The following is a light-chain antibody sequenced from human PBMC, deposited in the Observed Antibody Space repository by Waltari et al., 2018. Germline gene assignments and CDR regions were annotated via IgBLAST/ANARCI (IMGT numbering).Light chain of an antibody. V-gene: IGKV1-6*01. CDR1: PGIRND. CDR2: AAS. CDR3: LQDYIYPWT. J-gene: IGKJ1*01. Sequence: AIQMTQSPSSLAASVGDSVTITCRASPGIRNDLGWYQQKPGKAPKVLIYAASSLQSGVPTRFSGSGSGTDFTLTISSLQPDDFATYYCLQDYIYPWTFGQGTKVEIK.